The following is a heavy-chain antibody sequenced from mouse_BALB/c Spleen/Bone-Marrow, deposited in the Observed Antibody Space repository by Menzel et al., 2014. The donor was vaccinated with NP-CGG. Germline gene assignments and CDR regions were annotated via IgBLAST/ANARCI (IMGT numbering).Heavy chain of an antibody. J-gene: IGHJ4*01. CDR2: ISTYYGDA. CDR3: ARGVTTGAMDY. Sequence: QVQLQQSGAELVRPGVSVKISCKGSGYTFTDYSIHWIKQSHAKSLEWIGAISTYYGDATNNQKFKGKATLTVDKPSSTAYMELARLASEDSVIYYCARGVTTGAMDYWGQGTSVTVSS. V-gene: IGHV1-67*01. D-gene: IGHD1-1*01. CDR1: GYTFTDYS.